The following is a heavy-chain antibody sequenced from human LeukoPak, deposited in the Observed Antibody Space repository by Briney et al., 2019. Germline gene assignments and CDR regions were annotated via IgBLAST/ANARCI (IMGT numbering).Heavy chain of an antibody. CDR2: ITPCGST. V-gene: IGHV4-34*01. D-gene: IGHD3-22*01. J-gene: IGHJ4*02. Sequence: SETLSLTCVVYGGSFSGYFWSWIRQPPGKGLEWIGEITPCGSTNYSPSLKSRVSISIDTSKKKLSLRLTSVTAADSAAYYCASSFYYDSRDYWGQGTLVTVSS. CDR3: ASSFYYDSRDY. CDR1: GGSFSGYF.